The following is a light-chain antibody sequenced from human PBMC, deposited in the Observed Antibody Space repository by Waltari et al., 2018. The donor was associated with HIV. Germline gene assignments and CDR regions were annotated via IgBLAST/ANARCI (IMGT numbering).Light chain of an antibody. CDR3: QGWDSSTPI. J-gene: IGLJ2*01. CDR1: KLGDKY. CDR2: QDA. V-gene: IGLV3-1*01. Sequence: SSELTQPPSVSVSPGQTAIITCSGDKLGDKYASWYQQRPGQSPVLVIDQDAKRPSGIPERVSGSNSGNTATLTISGTQPMDEADYYCQGWDSSTPIFGGGTNLSVL.